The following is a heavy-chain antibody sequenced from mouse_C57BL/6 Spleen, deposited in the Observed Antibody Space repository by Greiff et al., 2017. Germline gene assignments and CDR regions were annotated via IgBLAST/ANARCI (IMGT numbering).Heavy chain of an antibody. D-gene: IGHD2-5*01. CDR2: ISNGGGST. V-gene: IGHV5-12*01. Sequence: EVQLMESGGGLVQPGGSLKLSCAASGFTFSDYYMYWVRQTPEKRLEWVAYISNGGGSTYYPDTVKGRFTISRDNAKNTLYLQMSRLKSEDTAMYYCARHSNYVFAYWGQGTLVTVSA. J-gene: IGHJ3*01. CDR3: ARHSNYVFAY. CDR1: GFTFSDYY.